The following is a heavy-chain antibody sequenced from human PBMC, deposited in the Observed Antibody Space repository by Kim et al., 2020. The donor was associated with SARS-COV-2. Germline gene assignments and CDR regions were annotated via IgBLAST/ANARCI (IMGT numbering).Heavy chain of an antibody. CDR2: IKSKTDGGTT. J-gene: IGHJ4*02. CDR3: TTGVKYPNDILTGYYVRDY. Sequence: GGSLRLSCAASGFTFSNAWMSWVRQAPGKGLEWVGRIKSKTDGGTTDYAAPVKGRFTISRDDSKNTLYLQMNSLKTEDTAVYYCTTGVKYPNDILTGYYVRDYWGQGTLVTVSS. D-gene: IGHD3-9*01. CDR1: GFTFSNAW. V-gene: IGHV3-15*01.